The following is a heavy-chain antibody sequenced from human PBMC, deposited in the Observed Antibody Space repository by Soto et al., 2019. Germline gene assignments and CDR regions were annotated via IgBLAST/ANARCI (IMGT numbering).Heavy chain of an antibody. V-gene: IGHV1-3*01. CDR3: ARDVNWNYYYYYMDV. Sequence: APGRVASSVPGHTFTTLALHWLRQPPGQRLEWMGWINAGNGNTKYSLKFQGRVTITRDTSASTAYMELSSLRSEDTAVYYCARDVNWNYYYYYMDVWGKGTTVTVSS. CDR2: INAGNGNT. D-gene: IGHD1-20*01. CDR1: GHTFTTLA. J-gene: IGHJ6*03.